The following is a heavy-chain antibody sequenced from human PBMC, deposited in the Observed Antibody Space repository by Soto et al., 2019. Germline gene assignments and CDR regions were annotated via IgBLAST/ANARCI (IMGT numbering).Heavy chain of an antibody. J-gene: IGHJ5*02. CDR2: ISLYSDGT. V-gene: IGHV1-18*01. CDR1: GYTFSNYG. Sequence: QVQLVQSGGEVKRPGASVKVSCKTSGYTFSNYGITWVRQAPGQPLEWLGWISLYSDGTNYAQKFQGRVSMTTVTATTTGYMELRSLRSYDTADYYCARVVPGAEAWFGPWGQGTLVTVAS. CDR3: ARVVPGAEAWFGP. D-gene: IGHD2-2*01.